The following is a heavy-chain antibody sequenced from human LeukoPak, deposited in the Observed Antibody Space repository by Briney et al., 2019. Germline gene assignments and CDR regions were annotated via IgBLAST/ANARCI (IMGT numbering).Heavy chain of an antibody. J-gene: IGHJ3*02. V-gene: IGHV3-21*04. D-gene: IGHD1-26*01. CDR2: ISSSSSYI. CDR1: GFSFTFYS. Sequence: GGSLRLSCAASGFSFTFYSMNWVRQAPGKGLEWVSSISSSSSYIYYADSVKGRFTISRDNAKNSLYLQMNSLRAEDTAVYYCARELREHGVFDIWGQGTMVTVSS. CDR3: ARELREHGVFDI.